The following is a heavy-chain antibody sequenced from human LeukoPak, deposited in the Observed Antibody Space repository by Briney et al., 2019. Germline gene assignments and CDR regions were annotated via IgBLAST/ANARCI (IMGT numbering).Heavy chain of an antibody. Sequence: ASVKVSCKASGYTFTSYGFTWVRQAPGLGLEWMGWISAYKGNTNYAQKLQGSVTMTTDTSTSTAYMELMSLRSDDTAVYYCATNRGYSYVHDAFDIWGQGTMVTVSS. J-gene: IGHJ3*02. CDR1: GYTFTSYG. CDR3: ATNRGYSYVHDAFDI. V-gene: IGHV1-18*04. CDR2: ISAYKGNT. D-gene: IGHD5-18*01.